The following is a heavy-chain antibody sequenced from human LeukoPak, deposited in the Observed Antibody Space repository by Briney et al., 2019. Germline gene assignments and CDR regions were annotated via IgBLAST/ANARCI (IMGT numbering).Heavy chain of an antibody. D-gene: IGHD6-19*01. Sequence: ASVKVSCKASGYTFTSYGISWVRQAPGQGHGWMGWISAYNGNTNYAQKLQGRVTMTTDTSTSTAYMELRSLRSDDTAVYYCARDKRIAVAGTDFDYWGQGTLVTVSS. CDR3: ARDKRIAVAGTDFDY. CDR2: ISAYNGNT. J-gene: IGHJ4*02. CDR1: GYTFTSYG. V-gene: IGHV1-18*01.